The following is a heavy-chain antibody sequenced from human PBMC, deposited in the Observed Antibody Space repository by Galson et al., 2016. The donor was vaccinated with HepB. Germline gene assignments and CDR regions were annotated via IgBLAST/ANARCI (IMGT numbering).Heavy chain of an antibody. J-gene: IGHJ4*02. V-gene: IGHV3-21*06. CDR2: ISGSGDYI. CDR1: GFTFSGYS. D-gene: IGHD5-12*01. Sequence: SLRLSCAAPGFTFSGYSMCWVRQAPGRRLEWVSCISGSGDYIFYAESLKDRFTVSRDTAKNSLYLQVRSLRVEDTAVYYCARKLLVAATGDYWGLGTLVTVSS. CDR3: ARKLLVAATGDY.